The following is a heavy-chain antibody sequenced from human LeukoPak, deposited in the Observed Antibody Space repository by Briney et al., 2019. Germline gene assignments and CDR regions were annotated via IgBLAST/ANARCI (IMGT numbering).Heavy chain of an antibody. CDR3: AELGITMIGGV. J-gene: IGHJ6*04. D-gene: IGHD3-10*02. CDR2: ISSSSSTI. CDR1: GFTFSSYS. Sequence: GGSLRLSCAASGFTFSSYSMDWVRQAPGKGLEWVSHISSSSSTIYYADSVKGRFTISRDNAKNSLYLQMNSLRAEDTAVYYCAELGITMIGGVWGKGTTVTISS. V-gene: IGHV3-48*01.